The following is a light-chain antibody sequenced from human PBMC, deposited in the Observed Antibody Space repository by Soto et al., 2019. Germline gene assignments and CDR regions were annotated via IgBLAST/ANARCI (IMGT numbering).Light chain of an antibody. J-gene: IGLJ3*02. CDR2: SDD. CDR1: NSNIGRYP. V-gene: IGLV1-44*01. CDR3: AAWDDNLNGPL. Sequence: QSVLTQPPSLSGTPGQRVTISCSGSNSNIGRYPVNWYQHFPGTAPKILIYSDDERPSGVPDRFSGSKSGTSASLAISGLQSEDEAEYYCAAWDDNLNGPLFGGGTKLTVL.